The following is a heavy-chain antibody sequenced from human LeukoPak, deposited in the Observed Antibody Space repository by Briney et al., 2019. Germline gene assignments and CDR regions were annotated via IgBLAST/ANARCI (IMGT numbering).Heavy chain of an antibody. D-gene: IGHD3-9*01. CDR2: IYHSGST. V-gene: IGHV4-59*12. CDR1: GGSIISSY. J-gene: IGHJ4*02. CDR3: ARGERYFDGENYFDY. Sequence: PSETLSLTCSVSGGSIISSYWSWIRQPPGKGLEWIGYIYHSGSTYYNPSLKSRVTISVDRSKNQFSLKLSSVTAADTAVYYCARGERYFDGENYFDYWGQGTLVTVSS.